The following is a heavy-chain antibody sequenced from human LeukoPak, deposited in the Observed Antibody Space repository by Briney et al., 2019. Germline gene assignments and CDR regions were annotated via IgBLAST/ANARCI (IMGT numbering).Heavy chain of an antibody. Sequence: PGGSLRLSCAASGFTFSSYSMNWVRQAPGKGLEWVSSISSSSSYIYYADSVKGRFTISRDNAKNSLYLQMNSLRAEDTAVYYCARDPDYGDYDDYWGQGTLVTVSS. D-gene: IGHD4-17*01. CDR3: ARDPDYGDYDDY. CDR1: GFTFSSYS. CDR2: ISSSSSYI. J-gene: IGHJ4*02. V-gene: IGHV3-21*01.